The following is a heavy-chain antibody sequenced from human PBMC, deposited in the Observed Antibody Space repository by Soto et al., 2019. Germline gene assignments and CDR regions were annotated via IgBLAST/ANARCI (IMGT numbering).Heavy chain of an antibody. J-gene: IGHJ4*02. D-gene: IGHD1-1*01. V-gene: IGHV3-66*01. CDR2: IDSGGAT. Sequence: EVQLVESGGGLVQPGGSLRLSCAASGFTVSNNYMRWVRQAPGKGLEWVSLIDSGGATYYADYVKGRFTISRDNSKNTLYLQMNSLRAEDTAVYYCARDGTYNWVGGQGILVTVSS. CDR3: ARDGTYNWV. CDR1: GFTVSNNY.